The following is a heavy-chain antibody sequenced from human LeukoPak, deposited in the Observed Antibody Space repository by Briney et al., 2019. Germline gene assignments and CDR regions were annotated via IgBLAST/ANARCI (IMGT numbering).Heavy chain of an antibody. CDR1: GGIFSNYA. CDR3: ARDKEEGVSAGGFEY. J-gene: IGHJ4*02. CDR2: IIPILDIA. V-gene: IGHV1-69*04. Sequence: EASVKVSCKVSGGIFSNYAISWVRQAPGQGLEWMGRIIPILDIANYAQKFQGRVTITADKSTSTAYMELSSLRSEDTAVYYCARDKEEGVSAGGFEYWGQGTLVTVSS. D-gene: IGHD2-2*01.